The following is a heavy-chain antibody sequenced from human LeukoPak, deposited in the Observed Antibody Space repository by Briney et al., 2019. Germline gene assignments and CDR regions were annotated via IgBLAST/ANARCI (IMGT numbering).Heavy chain of an antibody. V-gene: IGHV4-59*12. J-gene: IGHJ4*02. Sequence: SETLSLTCTVSGGSISSYYWSWIRQPPGKGLEWIGYIYYSGSTNYNPSLKSRITISVDTSKNQFSLKLSSVTAADTAVYYCARSDLMITFGGVIVPSGFDYWGQGTLVTVSS. CDR1: GGSISSYY. CDR3: ARSDLMITFGGVIVPSGFDY. D-gene: IGHD3-16*02. CDR2: IYYSGST.